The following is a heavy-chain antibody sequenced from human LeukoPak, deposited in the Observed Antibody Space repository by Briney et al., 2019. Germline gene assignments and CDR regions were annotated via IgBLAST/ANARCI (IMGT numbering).Heavy chain of an antibody. V-gene: IGHV3-11*01. Sequence: GGSLRLSCAASGFTFSDFYMSWIRQAPGKGLEWVSYISSSGNTKYYADSVKGRFTMSRDNAKNSLYLQMDSLRVEDTAVYYCARDLEWELLGVVDYWGQGTLVTVSS. CDR3: ARDLEWELLGVVDY. CDR1: GFTFSDFY. D-gene: IGHD1-26*01. CDR2: ISSSGNTK. J-gene: IGHJ4*02.